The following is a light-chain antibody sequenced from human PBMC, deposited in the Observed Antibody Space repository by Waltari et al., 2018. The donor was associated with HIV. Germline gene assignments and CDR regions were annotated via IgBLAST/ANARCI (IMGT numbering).Light chain of an antibody. Sequence: QSVVTQPPSASGTPGQRVTISCSGSDSNIGSNYVYWYQDLPGTAPKLLIYKNNQRSSGVPDRFFGSKSDTSASLAISGLRSEDEADYYCASWDDNLNSWVFGGGTKLTVL. CDR1: DSNIGSNY. CDR3: ASWDDNLNSWV. CDR2: KNN. V-gene: IGLV1-47*01. J-gene: IGLJ3*02.